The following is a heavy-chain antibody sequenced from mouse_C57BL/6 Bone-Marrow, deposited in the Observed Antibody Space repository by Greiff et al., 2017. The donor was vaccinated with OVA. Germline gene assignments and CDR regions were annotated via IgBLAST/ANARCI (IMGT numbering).Heavy chain of an antibody. Sequence: DVKLVESGGDLVKPGGSLKLSCAASGFTFSSYGMSWVRQTPDKRLEWVATISSGGSYTYYPDSVKGRFTISRDNAKNTLYLQMSSLKSEDTAMYYCERHLTAQATRAFDYWGKGTTLTVSS. J-gene: IGHJ2*01. CDR1: GFTFSSYG. V-gene: IGHV5-6*02. D-gene: IGHD3-2*02. CDR3: ERHLTAQATRAFDY. CDR2: ISSGGSYT.